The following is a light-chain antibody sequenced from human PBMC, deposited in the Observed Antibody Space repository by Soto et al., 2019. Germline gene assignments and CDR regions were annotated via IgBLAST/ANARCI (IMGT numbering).Light chain of an antibody. CDR1: QSVSSTY. Sequence: EIVLTQSPGTLSLFPGERATLSCRASQSVSSTYFAWYRQKPGQPPSLLIYGASNRATGVADRFSGSGSGPDFPLTISRLEPEDFAVYYCQPYISSPPGFTFGPGTTVEIK. J-gene: IGKJ3*01. CDR3: QPYISSPPGFT. CDR2: GAS. V-gene: IGKV3-20*01.